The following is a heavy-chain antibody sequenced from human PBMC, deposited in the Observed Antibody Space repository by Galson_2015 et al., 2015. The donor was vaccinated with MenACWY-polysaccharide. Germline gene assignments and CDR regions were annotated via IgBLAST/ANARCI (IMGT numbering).Heavy chain of an antibody. V-gene: IGHV3-33*01. D-gene: IGHD3-3*01. CDR1: GFAFRDYV. CDR3: ARSNYDEAGGYGMDV. Sequence: LRLSCAASGFAFRDYVMHWVRPAPGKGLEWVAVIRYGGNDKYYEDSVKGRFTISSDKSKNTLYLQMNSLRAEDTAVYYCARSNYDEAGGYGMDVWGQGTTVTVSS. J-gene: IGHJ6*02. CDR2: IRYGGNDK.